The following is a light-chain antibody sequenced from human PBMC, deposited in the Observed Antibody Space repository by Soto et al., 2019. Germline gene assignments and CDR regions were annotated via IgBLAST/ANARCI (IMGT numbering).Light chain of an antibody. Sequence: QSVLTQPASVSGSPGQSITISCTGTSSDIGRYNHVSWFQQHPGKVPKLVIFEVNYRPSGVSDRFSGSKSGNTASLTITGLQAEDEADYYCTSCITANTRCVFGSGTKGAVL. J-gene: IGLJ1*01. CDR1: SSDIGRYNH. V-gene: IGLV2-14*01. CDR3: TSCITANTRCV. CDR2: EVN.